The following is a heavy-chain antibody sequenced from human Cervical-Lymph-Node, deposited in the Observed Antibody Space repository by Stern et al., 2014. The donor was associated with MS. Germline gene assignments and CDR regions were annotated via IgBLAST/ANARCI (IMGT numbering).Heavy chain of an antibody. CDR3: AENMDV. Sequence: VQLVQSGAEVKKPGASVKVSCKASGFTFSNYYIHWLRQAPGQRPEWVGRITPKNGDTNYAPKFQGRVTLTRETSIALVSLEVPGLRFDDTAVYYCAENMDVWGQGTMVTVSS. CDR1: GFTFSNYY. J-gene: IGHJ6*02. CDR2: ITPKNGDT. V-gene: IGHV1-2*02.